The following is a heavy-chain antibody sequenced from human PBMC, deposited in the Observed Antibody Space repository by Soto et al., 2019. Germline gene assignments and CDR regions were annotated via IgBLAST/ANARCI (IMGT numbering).Heavy chain of an antibody. Sequence: QVQLQESGPGLVKPSETLSLTCTVSGVSISNHYWNWIRQAPGKGLEWIGYIHYSGGTKYNPSLKSRVTISLDTSEKQVSLKLDSVTAADTAVYHCARGPGIGFDCYYGLDVWGQGTTVTVSS. CDR2: IHYSGGT. J-gene: IGHJ6*02. CDR1: GVSISNHY. CDR3: ARGPGIGFDCYYGLDV. V-gene: IGHV4-59*11. D-gene: IGHD3-10*01.